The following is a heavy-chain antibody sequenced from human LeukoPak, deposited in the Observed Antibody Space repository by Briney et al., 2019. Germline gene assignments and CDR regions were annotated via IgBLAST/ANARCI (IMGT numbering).Heavy chain of an antibody. J-gene: IGHJ4*02. CDR2: ISTDGTTT. D-gene: IGHD2-15*01. Sequence: QPGGSLRLSCAASGFPFRSHWMHWVRQVPGKGLVWVSHISTDGTTTNYADSVKGRFTISRDNAKDTLYLQLNILRAEDTAIYYCARSLGYSSGGWGQGTLVTVSS. CDR1: GFPFRSHW. CDR3: ARSLGYSSGG. V-gene: IGHV3-74*01.